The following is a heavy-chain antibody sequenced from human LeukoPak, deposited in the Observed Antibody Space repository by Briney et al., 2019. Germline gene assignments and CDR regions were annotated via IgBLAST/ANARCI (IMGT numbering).Heavy chain of an antibody. CDR1: GYTFTSYA. Sequence: GASVKVSCKASGYTFTSYAMHWVRQAPGQRLEWMGWINAGNGNTKYSQKFQGRVTITRDTSASIAYMELSSLRSEDTAVYYCARDPFATPAGRTAFFDYWGQGTLVTVSS. V-gene: IGHV1-3*01. D-gene: IGHD2-2*01. J-gene: IGHJ4*02. CDR3: ARDPFATPAGRTAFFDY. CDR2: INAGNGNT.